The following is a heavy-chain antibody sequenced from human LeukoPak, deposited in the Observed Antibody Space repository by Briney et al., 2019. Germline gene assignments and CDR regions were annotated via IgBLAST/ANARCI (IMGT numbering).Heavy chain of an antibody. J-gene: IGHJ5*02. CDR1: GGSFSGYY. Sequence: SETLSLTCAFYGGSFSGYYWSWIRQPPGKGLEWIGSIYHSGSTYYNPSLKSRVTISVDTSKNQFSLKLSSVTAADTAVYYCARVAYCSGGSCYLRWFDPWGQGTLVTVSS. CDR2: IYHSGST. V-gene: IGHV4-34*01. D-gene: IGHD2-15*01. CDR3: ARVAYCSGGSCYLRWFDP.